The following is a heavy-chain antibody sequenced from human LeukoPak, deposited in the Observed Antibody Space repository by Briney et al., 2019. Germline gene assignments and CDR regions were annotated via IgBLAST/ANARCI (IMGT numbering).Heavy chain of an antibody. CDR3: ARDRAVVVIAAPAY. D-gene: IGHD2-15*01. J-gene: IGHJ4*02. CDR2: ISASNGNT. CDR1: GYTFTNYG. Sequence: GASVKVSCKASGYTFTNYGVSWVRQAPGQGLQWMGWISASNGNTNYAQNLQGRVTTTTDTSTSTAYMELRSLGSDDTAVYYCARDRAVVVIAAPAYWGQGTLVTVSS. V-gene: IGHV1-18*01.